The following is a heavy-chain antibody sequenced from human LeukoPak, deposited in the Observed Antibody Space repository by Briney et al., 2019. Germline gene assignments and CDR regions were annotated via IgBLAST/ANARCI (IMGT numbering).Heavy chain of an antibody. V-gene: IGHV4-59*01. J-gene: IGHJ6*02. D-gene: IGHD1-26*01. Sequence: SETLSLTCIVSGGSISVYYWSRIRQPPGKGLEWIGYIYDRGSTNYNPSLKSRVTISIDMSKNQFSLRLSSVTAADTAVYYCARTSGSYFYYYGMDVWGQGTTVTVSS. CDR3: ARTSGSYFYYYGMDV. CDR1: GGSISVYY. CDR2: IYDRGST.